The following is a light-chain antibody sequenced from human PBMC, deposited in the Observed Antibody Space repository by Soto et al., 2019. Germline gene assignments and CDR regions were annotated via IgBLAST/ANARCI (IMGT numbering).Light chain of an antibody. Sequence: DIQMTQSPSTLSASVGDTVTITCRASQDLNDWLAWFQQKPGKAPNLLIYKVSNLGSGVPSRFSGSGSGTEFTLTISSLQPDDFASYYCQQYNGYSWAFGQGTKVEFK. CDR1: QDLNDW. V-gene: IGKV1-5*03. CDR3: QQYNGYSWA. J-gene: IGKJ1*01. CDR2: KVS.